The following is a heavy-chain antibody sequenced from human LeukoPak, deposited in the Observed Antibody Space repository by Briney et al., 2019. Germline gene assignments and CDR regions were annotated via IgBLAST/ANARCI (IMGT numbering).Heavy chain of an antibody. CDR1: GFTVSTYY. CDR3: ARGLGYCTSTTCLLPFDY. V-gene: IGHV3-53*01. J-gene: IGHJ4*02. Sequence: GGSLRLSCAASGFTVSTYYMTWVRQAPGKGLECVSVIYSGGSTYYADSVKGRFTVSRDNSKNTLYLQMNSLRAEDTAMYYCARGLGYCTSTTCLLPFDYWGEGTLVTVSS. D-gene: IGHD2-2*01. CDR2: IYSGGST.